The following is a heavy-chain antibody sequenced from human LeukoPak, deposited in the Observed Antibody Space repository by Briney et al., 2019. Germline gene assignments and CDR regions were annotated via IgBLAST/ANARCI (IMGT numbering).Heavy chain of an antibody. CDR2: INPNSGGT. V-gene: IGHV1-2*02. CDR3: ARSGDLDY. Sequence: ASVNDSRQASGYTFTGYYMYWVRQAPGQGLEWMGWINPNSGGTNYAQKFQGRVTMTRDTSISAAYMELSRLRSDDTAVYYCARSGDLDYWGQGSLVTVSS. CDR1: GYTFTGYY. D-gene: IGHD6-25*01. J-gene: IGHJ4*02.